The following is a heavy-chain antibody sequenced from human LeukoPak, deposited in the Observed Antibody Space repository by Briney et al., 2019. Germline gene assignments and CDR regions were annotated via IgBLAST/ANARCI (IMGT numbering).Heavy chain of an antibody. Sequence: SETLSLTCAVYGGSFSGYYWSWIRQPPGKGLEWIGEINHSGSTNYNPSLKSRVTISVDTSKNQFSLKLSSVTAADTAVYYCARCRSTVNGEARSVDFDYWGQGTLVTVSS. J-gene: IGHJ4*02. CDR3: ARCRSTVNGEARSVDFDY. CDR2: INHSGST. CDR1: GGSFSGYY. D-gene: IGHD4-17*01. V-gene: IGHV4-34*01.